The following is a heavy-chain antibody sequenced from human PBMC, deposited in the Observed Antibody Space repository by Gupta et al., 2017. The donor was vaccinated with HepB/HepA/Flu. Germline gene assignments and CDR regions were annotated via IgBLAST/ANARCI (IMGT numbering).Heavy chain of an antibody. J-gene: IGHJ4*02. CDR1: GFTFSSYW. CDR2: INSDGSST. V-gene: IGHV3-74*01. D-gene: IGHD4-17*01. CDR3: GRGSEDGASGPDY. Sequence: EVQLVESGGGLVQPGGSLRLSCAASGFTFSSYWMHWVRQAPGKGLVWVSRINSDGSSTSYADSVKGRFTISRDNANNTLYLQMNSMRPEYTAVYYCGRGSEDGASGPDYWGQGPLVTVS.